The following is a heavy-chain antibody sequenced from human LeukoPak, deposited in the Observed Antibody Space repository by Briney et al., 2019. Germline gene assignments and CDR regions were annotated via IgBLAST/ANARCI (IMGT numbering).Heavy chain of an antibody. CDR1: GGSFSGYY. CDR2: INHSGST. Sequence: SETLSLTCAVYGGSFSGYYWSWIRQPPGKGLEWIGEINHSGSTNYNPSLKSRVTISVDTSKNQFSLKLSSVTAADTAVYYCARGGRDYGGTKSDYWGQGTPVTVSS. CDR3: ARGGRDYGGTKSDY. D-gene: IGHD4-23*01. J-gene: IGHJ4*02. V-gene: IGHV4-34*01.